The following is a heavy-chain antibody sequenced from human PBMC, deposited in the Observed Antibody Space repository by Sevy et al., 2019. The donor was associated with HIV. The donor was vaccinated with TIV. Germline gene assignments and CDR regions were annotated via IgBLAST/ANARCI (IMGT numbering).Heavy chain of an antibody. CDR2: IKEDGSGK. CDR3: VRAIGAAGSY. CDR1: VFTFSSYW. Sequence: GGSLRLSCEASVFTFSSYWMSWVRQAPGKGLEWVANIKEDGSGKYYVESVKGRFTISRDNAKNSVYLQMNSLRAEDAALYYCVRAIGAAGSYWGLGTLVTVSS. J-gene: IGHJ4*02. D-gene: IGHD6-13*01. V-gene: IGHV3-7*01.